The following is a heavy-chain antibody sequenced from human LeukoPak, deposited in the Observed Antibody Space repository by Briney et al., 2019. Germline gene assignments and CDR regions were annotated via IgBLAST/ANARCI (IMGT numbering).Heavy chain of an antibody. CDR3: AKDLGRYRNNYFDY. CDR2: LSAGGGIT. J-gene: IGHJ4*02. CDR1: GFTFSRYW. V-gene: IGHV3-23*01. D-gene: IGHD1-26*01. Sequence: GGSLRLSCAASGFTFSRYWMHWVRQAPGKGLVCVSGLSAGGGITYYADSVKGRFTISRDDSKNTLYLQMNSLRAEDTAVYYCAKDLGRYRNNYFDYWGQGTLVTVSS.